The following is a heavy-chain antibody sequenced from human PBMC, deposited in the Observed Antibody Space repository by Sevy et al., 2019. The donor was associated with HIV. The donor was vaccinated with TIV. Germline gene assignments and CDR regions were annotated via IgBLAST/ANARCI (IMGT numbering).Heavy chain of an antibody. J-gene: IGHJ3*02. CDR3: ARDAVTTSAFDI. D-gene: IGHD4-17*01. Sequence: TSVKVSCKASGYTFTSYGISWVRQAPGQGLEWMGWISAYNGNTNYAQKLQGRVTMTTDTSTSTAYMELRSLRSDDTAVYYCARDAVTTSAFDIWGQGTMVTVSS. V-gene: IGHV1-18*01. CDR1: GYTFTSYG. CDR2: ISAYNGNT.